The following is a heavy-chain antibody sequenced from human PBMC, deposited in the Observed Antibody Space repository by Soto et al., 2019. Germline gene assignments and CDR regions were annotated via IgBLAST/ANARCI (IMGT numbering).Heavy chain of an antibody. CDR2: INAGNGNT. J-gene: IGHJ2*01. CDR1: GYTFTSYA. D-gene: IGHD6-6*01. Sequence: QVQLVQSGAEVKKPGASVKVSCKASGYTFTSYAMHWVRQAPGQRLEWMGWINAGNGNTKYSQKFQGRVTITRDTSASTAYMELSSLRSEDTAVYYCERPPRGSSSPDWYFDLWGRGTLVTVSS. CDR3: ERPPRGSSSPDWYFDL. V-gene: IGHV1-3*01.